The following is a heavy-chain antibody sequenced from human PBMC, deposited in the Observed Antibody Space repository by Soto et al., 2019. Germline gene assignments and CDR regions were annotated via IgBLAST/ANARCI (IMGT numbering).Heavy chain of an antibody. D-gene: IGHD3-10*01. Sequence: QVQLVESGGGVVQPGGSLRLSCAARGFALSPYTIHWVRQAPGKGLEWVAGLSSDGSNNFYPDSVKGRITISRDNSNTTVHLQINILRPEDTAIYYCAKDAEMHATRLLSYFALDLWGRGTTVTVSS. V-gene: IGHV3-30-3*01. J-gene: IGHJ6*02. CDR1: GFALSPYT. CDR3: AKDAEMHATRLLSYFALDL. CDR2: LSSDGSNN.